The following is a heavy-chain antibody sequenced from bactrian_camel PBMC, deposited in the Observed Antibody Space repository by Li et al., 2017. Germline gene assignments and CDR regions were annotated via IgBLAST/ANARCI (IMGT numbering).Heavy chain of an antibody. CDR3: AADLLVGSYYCRIRAGKPDFQY. V-gene: IGHV3S53*01. Sequence: HVQLVESGGGSVQPGGSLKLSCVPHGFVDSTAWMAWFRQTPGKEREGVASIDPSESTTYADSVKGRSTISRDHAKNTLYLQMNSLQPEDTAMYYCAADLLVGSYYCRIRAGKPDFQYWGQGTQVTVS. CDR1: GFVDSTAW. J-gene: IGHJ4*01. CDR2: IDPSEST. D-gene: IGHD2*01.